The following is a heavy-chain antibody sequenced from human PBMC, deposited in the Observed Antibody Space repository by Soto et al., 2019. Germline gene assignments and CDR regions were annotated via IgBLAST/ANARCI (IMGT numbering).Heavy chain of an antibody. V-gene: IGHV3-9*01. CDR3: AKGPYSGSAGGWFDP. CDR2: INWNSVRI. Sequence: EVQLVESGGGLVQPGRSLRLSCAASGFIFDDYAMFWIRQAPGKGLEWVSSINWNSVRIAYADSVKGRFTISRDNARNSLYLQMTSLRPEDTAFYYCAKGPYSGSAGGWFDPWGQGTLVTVSS. D-gene: IGHD6-6*01. CDR1: GFIFDDYA. J-gene: IGHJ5*02.